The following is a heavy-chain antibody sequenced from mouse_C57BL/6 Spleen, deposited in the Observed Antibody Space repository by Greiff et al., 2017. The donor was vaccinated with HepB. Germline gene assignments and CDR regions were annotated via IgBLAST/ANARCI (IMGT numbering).Heavy chain of an antibody. CDR2: IRNKANGYTT. D-gene: IGHD2-3*01. CDR3: ARLYDGYEGFAY. Sequence: EVHLVESGGGLVQPGGSLSLSCAASGFTFTDYYMSWVRQPPGKALGWLGFIRNKANGYTTEYSASVKGRFTISRDNSQSILYLQMNALRAEDSATYYCARLYDGYEGFAYWGQGTLVTVSA. V-gene: IGHV7-3*01. CDR1: GFTFTDYY. J-gene: IGHJ3*01.